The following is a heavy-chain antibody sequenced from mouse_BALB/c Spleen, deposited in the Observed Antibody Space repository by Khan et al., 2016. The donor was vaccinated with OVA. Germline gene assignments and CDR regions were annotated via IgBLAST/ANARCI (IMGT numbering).Heavy chain of an antibody. Sequence: QVQLQQPGTELVKPGASVKLSCKASGYTFTSYWMHWVKQRPGQGLEWIGEINPSNGLTNYNDSFKNKATLTVDKSSSTAYMQLSSLTSEDSTVYYCARSTMIYWYFDVWGAGTTVTVSS. CDR1: GYTFTSYW. D-gene: IGHD2-4*01. CDR2: INPSNGLT. J-gene: IGHJ1*01. V-gene: IGHV1S81*02. CDR3: ARSTMIYWYFDV.